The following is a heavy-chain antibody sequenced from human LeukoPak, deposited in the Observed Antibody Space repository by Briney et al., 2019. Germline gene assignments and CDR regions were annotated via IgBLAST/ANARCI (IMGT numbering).Heavy chain of an antibody. J-gene: IGHJ3*02. CDR2: IIPIFGTA. CDR3: ARDRGQLGDAFDI. D-gene: IGHD3-10*01. V-gene: IGHV1-69*13. CDR1: GGTFSSYA. Sequence: GASVKVSCRASGGTFSSYAISWVRQAPGQGLEWMGGIIPIFGTANYAQKFQGRVTITADESTSTAYMKLSSLRSEDTAVYYCARDRGQLGDAFDIWGQGTMVTVSS.